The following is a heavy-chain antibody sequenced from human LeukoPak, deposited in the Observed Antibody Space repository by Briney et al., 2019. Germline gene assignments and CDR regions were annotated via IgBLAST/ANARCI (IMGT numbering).Heavy chain of an antibody. D-gene: IGHD7-27*01. CDR3: VRTPPNWGFDY. CDR2: MSPNSGDT. V-gene: IGHV1-8*01. J-gene: IGHJ4*02. Sequence: ASVKVSCKASGYTFTTHDINWVRQATGQGLEWLGWMSPNSGDTGYAQRFQGRVTMTSDSSISTAYMELSSLRSEDTAIYYCVRTPPNWGFDYWGQGTLVTVSS. CDR1: GYTFTTHD.